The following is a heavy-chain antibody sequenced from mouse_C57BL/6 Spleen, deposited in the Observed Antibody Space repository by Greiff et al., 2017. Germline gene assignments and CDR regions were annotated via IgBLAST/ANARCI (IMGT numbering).Heavy chain of an antibody. CDR2: INPSTGGT. J-gene: IGHJ4*01. Sequence: DVKLQESGPELVKPGASVKISCKASGYSFTGYYMNWVKQSPEKSLEWIGEINPSTGGTTYNQKFKAKATLTVDKSSSTAYMQLKSLTSEDSAVYYCASRSSGAMDYWGQGTSVTVSS. CDR1: GYSFTGYY. CDR3: ASRSSGAMDY. D-gene: IGHD1-1*01. V-gene: IGHV1-42*01.